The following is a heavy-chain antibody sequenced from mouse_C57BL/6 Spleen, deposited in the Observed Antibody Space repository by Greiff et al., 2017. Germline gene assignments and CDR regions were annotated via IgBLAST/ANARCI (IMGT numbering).Heavy chain of an antibody. CDR2: INYDGSSS. CDR3: ARVGDWYFDV. Sequence: EVKLVESEGGLVQPGSSMKLSCTASGFTFSDYYMAWVRQVPEKGLEWVANINYDGSSSYYLDSLKSRFIISRDNAKNILYLQMSSLKSEDTATYYCARVGDWYFDVWGTETTVTVSS. V-gene: IGHV5-16*01. J-gene: IGHJ1*03. CDR1: GFTFSDYY.